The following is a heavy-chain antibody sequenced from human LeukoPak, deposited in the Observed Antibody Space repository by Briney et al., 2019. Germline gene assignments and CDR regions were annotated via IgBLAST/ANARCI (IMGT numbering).Heavy chain of an antibody. CDR3: ARARSQWLLPTPFDY. CDR2: IKQDGSEK. D-gene: IGHD3-22*01. Sequence: PGGSLRLSCAASGFTFSSYWMSWVRQAPGKGLEWVANIKQDGSEKYYVDSVKGRFTISRDNAKNSLYLQMNSLRAEDTDVYYCARARSQWLLPTPFDYWGQGTLVTVSS. CDR1: GFTFSSYW. J-gene: IGHJ4*02. V-gene: IGHV3-7*01.